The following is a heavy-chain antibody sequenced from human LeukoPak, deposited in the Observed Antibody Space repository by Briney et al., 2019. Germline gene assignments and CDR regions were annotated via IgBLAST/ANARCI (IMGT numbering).Heavy chain of an antibody. Sequence: PSETLSLTCTVSGGSISSNSHYWGWIRQPPGTSLEWIANIFHNGNTAYNPSLKRRVTISIDTSQNQLSLRLSSVTAADTAVYYCARVGWGNVAAYPNWLDPWGQGTVVTVSS. J-gene: IGHJ5*02. CDR1: GGSISSNSHY. CDR3: ARVGWGNVAAYPNWLDP. V-gene: IGHV4-39*07. CDR2: IFHNGNT. D-gene: IGHD3-16*01.